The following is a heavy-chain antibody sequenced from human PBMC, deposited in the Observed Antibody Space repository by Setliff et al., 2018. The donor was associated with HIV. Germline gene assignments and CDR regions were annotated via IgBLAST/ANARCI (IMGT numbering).Heavy chain of an antibody. CDR3: ARHSGLGGYYSPFDY. J-gene: IGHJ4*02. D-gene: IGHD3-22*01. Sequence: NPSETLSLTCTVSGGSMSSGSYFWSWIRQPAGKGLEWIGRIYTSGSTDYNPSLKSRLTISVDTPKNQFSLKLSSVTAADTTVYYCARHSGLGGYYSPFDYWGPGTLVTVSS. CDR1: GGSMSSGSYF. V-gene: IGHV4-61*02. CDR2: IYTSGST.